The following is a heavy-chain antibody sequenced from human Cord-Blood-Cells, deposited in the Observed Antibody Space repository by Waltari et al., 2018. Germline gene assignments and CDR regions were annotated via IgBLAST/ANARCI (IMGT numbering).Heavy chain of an antibody. D-gene: IGHD6-13*01. CDR1: GGSFSGYY. CDR3: ARGGGIAAAGTYQLNY. Sequence: QVQLQQWGAALLKPSETLSLTCAVYGGSFSGYYWSWIRQPPGKGLEWIGEINHSGSTNYNPSLKSRVTISVDTSKNQFSLKLSSVTAADTAVYYCARGGGIAAAGTYQLNYWGQGTLVTVSS. CDR2: INHSGST. V-gene: IGHV4-34*01. J-gene: IGHJ4*02.